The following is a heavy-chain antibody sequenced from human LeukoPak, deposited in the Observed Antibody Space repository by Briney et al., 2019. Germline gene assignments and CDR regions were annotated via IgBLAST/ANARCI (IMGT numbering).Heavy chain of an antibody. CDR1: GGSISSYY. V-gene: IGHV4-59*01. D-gene: IGHD5-24*01. Sequence: SETLSLTCTVSGGSISSYYWSWIRQPPGKGLEWIGYIYYSGSTNYNPSLKSRVTISVDTSKNQFSLKLSSVTAADTAVYYCARRWQRAFDIWGQGTMVTVSS. CDR2: IYYSGST. CDR3: ARRWQRAFDI. J-gene: IGHJ3*02.